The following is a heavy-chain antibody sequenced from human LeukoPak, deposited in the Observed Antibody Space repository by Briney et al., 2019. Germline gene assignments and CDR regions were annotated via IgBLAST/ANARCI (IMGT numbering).Heavy chain of an antibody. D-gene: IGHD2-8*01. J-gene: IGHJ5*02. CDR3: ARGEMVYRRYNWFDP. Sequence: GGSLRLSCAASVFTFSSYEMNWVRQAPGKGLEWVSYISSSGSTIYYADSVKGRFTISRDNAKHSLYLQMNSLRAEDTAVYYCARGEMVYRRYNWFDPWGQGTLVTVSS. V-gene: IGHV3-48*03. CDR2: ISSSGSTI. CDR1: VFTFSSYE.